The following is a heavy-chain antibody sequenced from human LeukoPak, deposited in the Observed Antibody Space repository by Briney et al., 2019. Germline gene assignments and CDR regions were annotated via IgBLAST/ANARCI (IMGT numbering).Heavy chain of an antibody. CDR1: GGSFSGYY. V-gene: IGHV4-34*01. J-gene: IGHJ1*01. D-gene: IGHD2-15*01. CDR3: ARPRYCSGGSCRQSFQH. Sequence: PSETLSLTCAVYGGSFSGYYWSWIRQPPGKGLEWIGEINHSGSTNYNPSLKSRVTISVDTSKNQFSLKLSSVTAADTAVYHCARPRYCSGGSCRQSFQHWGQGTLVTVSS. CDR2: INHSGST.